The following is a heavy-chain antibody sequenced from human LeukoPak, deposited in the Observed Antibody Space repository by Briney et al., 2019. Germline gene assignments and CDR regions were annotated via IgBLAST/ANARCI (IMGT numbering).Heavy chain of an antibody. Sequence: GGSLRLSCAASRFSFSSYWMSWVRQAPGKGLEWVANIKQDGSEKYYVDSVKGRFTISRDNAKNSLYLQMDSLRAEDSALYYCARIGYSSSCTDYWGQGTLVTVSS. J-gene: IGHJ4*02. D-gene: IGHD6-13*01. CDR3: ARIGYSSSCTDY. V-gene: IGHV3-7*01. CDR2: IKQDGSEK. CDR1: RFSFSSYW.